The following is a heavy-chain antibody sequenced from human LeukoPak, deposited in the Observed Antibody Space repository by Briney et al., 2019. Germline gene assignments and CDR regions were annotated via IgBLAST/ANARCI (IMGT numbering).Heavy chain of an antibody. Sequence: PGGSLRLSCAASGFTFTNFWMSWVRQAPGKGLEWVANIAQDGSEEYCLDSVKGRFTISRDNAKNSLDLQMNSLRAEDTAVYFCARRDYYFDYWGQGILVTVSS. CDR1: GFTFTNFW. CDR3: ARRDYYFDY. J-gene: IGHJ4*02. V-gene: IGHV3-7*01. CDR2: IAQDGSEE.